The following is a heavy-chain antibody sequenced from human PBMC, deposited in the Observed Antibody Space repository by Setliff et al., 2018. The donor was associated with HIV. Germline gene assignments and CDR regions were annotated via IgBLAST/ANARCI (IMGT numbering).Heavy chain of an antibody. CDR1: GFNFKTYS. CDR3: ARVDNSGYSVY. D-gene: IGHD3-22*01. CDR2: INVASDAI. V-gene: IGHV3-48*01. J-gene: IGHJ4*02. Sequence: GGSLRLSCAASGFNFKTYSMNWVRQAPGKGLEWVSYINVASDAIYYADSVKGRFTVSRDNARNSLYLQMNSLGAEDTAVYYCARVDNSGYSVYWGQGTLVTVSS.